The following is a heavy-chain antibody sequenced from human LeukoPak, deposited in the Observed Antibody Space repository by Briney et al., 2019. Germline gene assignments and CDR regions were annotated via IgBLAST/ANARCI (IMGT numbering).Heavy chain of an antibody. Sequence: AETLSLTCTVSGGSISSYYWSWIRQPPGKGLEWIGYIYYSGSTNYNPSLKSRVTISVDTSKNQISLSLSSVTAADTAVYYCVRDRDEGFDLWGRGTLVTVSS. CDR3: VRDRDEGFDL. V-gene: IGHV4-59*01. J-gene: IGHJ2*01. CDR2: IYYSGST. CDR1: GGSISSYY.